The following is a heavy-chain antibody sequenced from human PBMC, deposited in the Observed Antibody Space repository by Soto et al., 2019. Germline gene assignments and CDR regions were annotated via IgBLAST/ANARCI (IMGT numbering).Heavy chain of an antibody. CDR1: GFTFSSYW. D-gene: IGHD6-13*01. J-gene: IGHJ6*02. CDR3: ARDGAAAGNHYYYYYGMDV. Sequence: GGSLRLSCAASGFTFSSYWMSWVRQAPGKGLEWVANIRQDGTDKNYVDSVKGRFTISRDNSKNTLYLQMNSLRAEDTAVYYCARDGAAAGNHYYYYYGMDVWGQGTTVTVSS. V-gene: IGHV3-7*01. CDR2: IRQDGTDK.